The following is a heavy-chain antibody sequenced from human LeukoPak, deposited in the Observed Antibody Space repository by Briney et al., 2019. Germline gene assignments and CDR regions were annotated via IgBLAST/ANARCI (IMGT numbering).Heavy chain of an antibody. CDR1: GFTVSNNY. CDR2: IKSKTDGGTT. D-gene: IGHD3-10*01. J-gene: IGHJ4*02. CDR3: TTVGPLRITMVRGVIIDGDY. V-gene: IGHV3-15*01. Sequence: GGSLRLSCAASGFTVSNNYMSWVRQAPGKGLEWVGRIKSKTDGGTTDYAAPVKGRFTISRDDSKNTLYLQMNSLKTEDTAVYYCTTVGPLRITMVRGVIIDGDYWGQGTLVTVSS.